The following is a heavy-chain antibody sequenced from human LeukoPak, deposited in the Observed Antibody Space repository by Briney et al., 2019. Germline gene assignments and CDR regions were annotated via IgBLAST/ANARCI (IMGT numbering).Heavy chain of an antibody. CDR2: IYTSGST. CDR1: GGSISSGSYY. V-gene: IGHV4-61*02. Sequence: SQTLSLTCTVSGGSISSGSYYWSWIRQPAGKGLEWIGRIYTSGSTNYNPSLKSRVTISVDTSKNQFSLKLSSVTAADTAVYYCARGYSSPVPNFDYWGQGTLVTVSS. J-gene: IGHJ4*02. CDR3: ARGYSSPVPNFDY. D-gene: IGHD6-13*01.